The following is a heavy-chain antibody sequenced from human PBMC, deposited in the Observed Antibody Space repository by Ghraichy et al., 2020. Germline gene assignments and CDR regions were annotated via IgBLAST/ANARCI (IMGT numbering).Heavy chain of an antibody. CDR1: GGSINNYY. D-gene: IGHD3-3*01. V-gene: IGHV4-59*08. J-gene: IGHJ4*02. CDR3: ARQRTGGSLNFYDY. Sequence: SETLSLTCTVSGGSINNYYWNWIRQPPGKGLEWIGYIYHSGSARYNPSLNSRATMSVDTYKNQFSLRLNSVTAAAAAVYYCARQRTGGSLNFYDYWGRGTLVTVST. CDR2: IYHSGSA.